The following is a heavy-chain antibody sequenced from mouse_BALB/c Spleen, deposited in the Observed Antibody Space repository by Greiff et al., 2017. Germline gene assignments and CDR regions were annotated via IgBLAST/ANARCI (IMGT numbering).Heavy chain of an antibody. CDR3: ARWGWDY. V-gene: IGHV5-17*02. Sequence: EVQLVESGGGLVQPGGSRKLSCAASGFTFSSFGMHWVRQAPEKGLEWVAYISSGSSTIYYADTVKGRFTISRDNPKNTLFLQMTSLRSEDTAMYYCARWGWDYWGQGTSVTVSS. CDR2: ISSGSSTI. CDR1: GFTFSSFG. J-gene: IGHJ4*01. D-gene: IGHD3-3*01.